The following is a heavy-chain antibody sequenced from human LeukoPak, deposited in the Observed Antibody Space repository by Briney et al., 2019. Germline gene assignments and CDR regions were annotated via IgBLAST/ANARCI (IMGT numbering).Heavy chain of an antibody. V-gene: IGHV3-23*01. J-gene: IGHJ2*01. CDR1: GFTFSSYA. D-gene: IGHD3-22*01. CDR3: ARDHRYYYDSGGYYIWYFDL. Sequence: PGGSLRLSCAASGFTFSSYAMSWVRQAPGKGLEWVSAISGSGGSTYYADSVKGRFTISRDNSKNTLYLQMNSLRAEDTAVYYCARDHRYYYDSGGYYIWYFDLWGRGTLVTVSS. CDR2: ISGSGGST.